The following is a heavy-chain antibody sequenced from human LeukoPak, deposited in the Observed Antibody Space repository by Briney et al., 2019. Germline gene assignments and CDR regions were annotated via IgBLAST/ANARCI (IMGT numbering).Heavy chain of an antibody. Sequence: SETLSLTCAVYGGSFSGYYWSWIRQPPGKGLEWIGEINHSGSTNYNPSLKSRVTISVDTSKNQFSLKLSSVTAADTAVYYCARRRTSHAFDIWGQGTMVTVSS. V-gene: IGHV4-34*01. CDR1: GGSFSGYY. J-gene: IGHJ3*02. CDR3: ARRRTSHAFDI. CDR2: INHSGST.